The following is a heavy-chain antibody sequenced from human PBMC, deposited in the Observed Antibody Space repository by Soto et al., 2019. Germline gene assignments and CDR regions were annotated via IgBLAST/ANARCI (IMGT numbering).Heavy chain of an antibody. Sequence: PSETLSLTCTVSGGTISSYYWRWIRQPPGKGLEWIGYIYYSGSTNYNPSLKSRVTISVDTSKNQFSLKLSSVTAADTAVYYCARDSSQQLETGYYYYYGMDVWGQGTTVTVSS. D-gene: IGHD6-13*01. CDR2: IYYSGST. CDR3: ARDSSQQLETGYYYYYGMDV. CDR1: GGTISSYY. V-gene: IGHV4-59*01. J-gene: IGHJ6*02.